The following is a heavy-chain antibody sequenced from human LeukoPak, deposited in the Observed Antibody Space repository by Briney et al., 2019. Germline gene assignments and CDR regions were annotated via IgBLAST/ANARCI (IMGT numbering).Heavy chain of an antibody. D-gene: IGHD7-27*01. CDR1: GGTFSSYA. V-gene: IGHV1-69*05. J-gene: IGHJ6*03. CDR3: ARAGALGSRDYYYYYYMDV. CDR2: IIPIFGTA. Sequence: SVKVSYKASGGTFSSYAISWVRQAPGQGLEWMGGIIPIFGTANYAQKFQGRVTITTDESTSTAYMELSSLRSEDTAVYYCARAGALGSRDYYYYYYMDVWGKGTTVTVFS.